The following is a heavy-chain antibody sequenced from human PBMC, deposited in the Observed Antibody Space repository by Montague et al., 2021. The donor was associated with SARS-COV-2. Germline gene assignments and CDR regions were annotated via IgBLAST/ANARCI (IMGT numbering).Heavy chain of an antibody. Sequence: SETLSLTCVVYGGSFSGYYWSWIRQPPGKGLEWIGEINHSGSTNHNPPLKSRVTISVDTSKKQFSLRLNSVTAADTAVYYCARGGGYSYGALDYWGQGTLVTVSS. CDR3: ARGGGYSYGALDY. CDR1: GGSFSGYY. V-gene: IGHV4-34*01. J-gene: IGHJ4*02. CDR2: INHSGST. D-gene: IGHD5-18*01.